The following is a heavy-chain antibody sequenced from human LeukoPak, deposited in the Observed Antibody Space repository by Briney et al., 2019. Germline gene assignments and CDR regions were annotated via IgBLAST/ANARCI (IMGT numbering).Heavy chain of an antibody. CDR1: GFTFSSYG. V-gene: IGHV3-23*01. CDR3: AKDYCSSTSCYALDY. CDR2: ISGSGGST. D-gene: IGHD2-2*01. Sequence: GRSLRLSCAASGFTFSSYGMSWVRQAPGKGLEWVSAISGSGGSTYYADSVKGRFTISRDNSKNTLYLQMNSLRAEDTAVYYCAKDYCSSTSCYALDYWGQGTLVTVSS. J-gene: IGHJ4*02.